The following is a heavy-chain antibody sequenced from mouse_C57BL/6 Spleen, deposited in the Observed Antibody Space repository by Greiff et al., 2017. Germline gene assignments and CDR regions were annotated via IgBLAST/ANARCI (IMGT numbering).Heavy chain of an antibody. D-gene: IGHD2-4*01. CDR2: ISSGGDYI. CDR1: GFTFSSYA. J-gene: IGHJ3*01. CDR3: TRAYDYDEAWFAY. Sequence: EVKLMESGEGLVKPGGSLKLSCAASGFTFSSYAMSWVRQTPEKRLEWVAYISSGGDYIYYADNVKGRFTISRDNARNTLYLQMSSLKSEDTAMYYCTRAYDYDEAWFAYWGQGTLVTVSA. V-gene: IGHV5-9-1*02.